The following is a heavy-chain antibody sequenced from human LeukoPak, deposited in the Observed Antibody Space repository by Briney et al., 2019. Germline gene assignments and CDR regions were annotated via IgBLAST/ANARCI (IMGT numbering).Heavy chain of an antibody. CDR3: TRSAGYSSGWYHDY. CDR2: IRSKPYGGTT. V-gene: IGHV3-49*04. CDR1: GFTFGDYA. Sequence: PGRSLRLSCTASGFTFGDYAMSWVRQAPGKGLEWVGFIRSKPYGGTTEYAAPVKGRFTISRDDSKSIAYLQMNSLKTEDTAVYYCTRSAGYSSGWYHDYWGQGTLVTVSS. D-gene: IGHD6-19*01. J-gene: IGHJ4*02.